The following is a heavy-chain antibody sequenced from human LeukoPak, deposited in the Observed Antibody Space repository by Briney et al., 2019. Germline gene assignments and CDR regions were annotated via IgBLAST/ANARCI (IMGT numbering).Heavy chain of an antibody. D-gene: IGHD2-2*01. J-gene: IGHJ6*02. CDR1: GFTVSSNY. Sequence: GGSLRLSCAASGFTVSSNYMSWVRQAPGKGLEWVSVIYSGGSTYYADSVKGRFTISRDNSKNTLYLQVNSLRAEDTAVYYCATPTGYCSSTSCYLESTDYYGVDVWGQGTTVTVSS. CDR3: ATPTGYCSSTSCYLESTDYYGVDV. CDR2: IYSGGST. V-gene: IGHV3-53*01.